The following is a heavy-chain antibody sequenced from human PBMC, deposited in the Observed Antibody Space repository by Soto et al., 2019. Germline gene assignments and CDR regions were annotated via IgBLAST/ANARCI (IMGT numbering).Heavy chain of an antibody. V-gene: IGHV4-34*01. CDR1: GGSFSGYY. D-gene: IGHD3-22*01. CDR2: INHSGTT. CDR3: ASPSRFDSSGYYFDS. Sequence: SETLSLTCAVYGGSFSGYYWSWIRQPPGKGLEWIGEINHSGTTKYNPSLKSRVTISVDTSKNQFSLKLSSVTAADTAVYYCASPSRFDSSGYYFDSWAQGTQVTVSS. J-gene: IGHJ4*02.